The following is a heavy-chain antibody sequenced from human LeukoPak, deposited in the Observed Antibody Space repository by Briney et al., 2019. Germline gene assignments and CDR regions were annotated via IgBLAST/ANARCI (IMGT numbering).Heavy chain of an antibody. J-gene: IGHJ5*02. V-gene: IGHV4-34*01. CDR2: INHSGST. CDR1: GGSFSGYY. Sequence: ETLSLTCAVYGGSFSGYYWSWIRQPPGKGLEWIGEINHSGSTNYNPSLKSRVTISVDTSKNQFSLKLSSVTAADTAVYYSARGYSSSSYNWLDPWGQGTLVTVSS. D-gene: IGHD6-6*01. CDR3: ARGYSSSSYNWLDP.